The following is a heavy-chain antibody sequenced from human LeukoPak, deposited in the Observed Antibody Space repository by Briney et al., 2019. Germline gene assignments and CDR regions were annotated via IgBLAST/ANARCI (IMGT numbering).Heavy chain of an antibody. CDR2: IRYDGSNE. D-gene: IGHD2-15*01. Sequence: GGSLRLSCAVSGFSFSGYGMHWVRQAPGKGLEWVAFIRYDGSNEYYADSVKGRFTISRDKSKNTLSLQMNGLRVEDTAVYYCAKVMPPGRIRFYSYYMDVWGKGTTVTVS. CDR3: AKVMPPGRIRFYSYYMDV. CDR1: GFSFSGYG. V-gene: IGHV3-30*02. J-gene: IGHJ6*03.